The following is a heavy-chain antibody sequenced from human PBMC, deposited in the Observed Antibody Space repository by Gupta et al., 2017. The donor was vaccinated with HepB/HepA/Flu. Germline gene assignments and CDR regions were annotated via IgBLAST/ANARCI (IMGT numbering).Heavy chain of an antibody. CDR3: ARSSDYGGHSPPDY. V-gene: IGHV3-30-3*01. D-gene: IGHD4-23*01. CDR1: GFPFSSYA. J-gene: IGHJ4*02. CDR2: ISYDGSNK. Sequence: QVQLVESGGGVVQPGRSLRLSCAASGFPFSSYAMHWVRQAPGKGLEWVAVISYDGSNKYYADSVKGRFTISRDNSKNTLYLQMNSLRAEDTAVYYCARSSDYGGHSPPDYWGQGTLVTVSS.